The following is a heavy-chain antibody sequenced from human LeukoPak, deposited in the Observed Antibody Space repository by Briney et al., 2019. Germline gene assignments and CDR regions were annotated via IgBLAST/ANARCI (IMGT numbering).Heavy chain of an antibody. Sequence: PGGSLRLSCAASGFTFSSYSMNWVRQAPGKGLEWVSSISSSSSYIYYADSVKGRFTISRDNAKNSLYLQMNSLRAEDTAVYYCARDEQLVQGLLDYLGQGTLVNVSS. CDR3: ARDEQLVQGLLDY. V-gene: IGHV3-21*01. CDR1: GFTFSSYS. D-gene: IGHD6-6*01. J-gene: IGHJ4*02. CDR2: ISSSSSYI.